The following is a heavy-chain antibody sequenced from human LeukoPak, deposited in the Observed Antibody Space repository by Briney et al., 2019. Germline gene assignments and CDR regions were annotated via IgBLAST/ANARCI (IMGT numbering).Heavy chain of an antibody. CDR1: GFMFSSNW. CDR3: AKEGRSLQTY. J-gene: IGHJ4*02. Sequence: GGSLRLSCAASGFMFSSNWMSWVRLAPGKGLEWVANIKEDGTETYYVDSVKGRFTISRDNAKNSLYLQMNSLRVEDTAVYYCAKEGRSLQTYWGQGTLVTASS. CDR2: IKEDGTET. V-gene: IGHV3-7*03. D-gene: IGHD5-24*01.